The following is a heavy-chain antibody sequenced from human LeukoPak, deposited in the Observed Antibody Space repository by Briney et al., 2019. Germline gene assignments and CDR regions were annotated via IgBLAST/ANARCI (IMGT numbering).Heavy chain of an antibody. D-gene: IGHD3-10*01. J-gene: IGHJ4*02. V-gene: IGHV1-3*01. Sequence: ASVKVSCKASGYTFTNYAIHWVRQAPGQRLEWMGWLNAGNGNTEYSQNLQDRVTITRDTSATTAYMELSSLRSEDTAVYYCARGSYFYGSGRFMGSDYWGQGTLVTVSS. CDR2: LNAGNGNT. CDR3: ARGSYFYGSGRFMGSDY. CDR1: GYTFTNYA.